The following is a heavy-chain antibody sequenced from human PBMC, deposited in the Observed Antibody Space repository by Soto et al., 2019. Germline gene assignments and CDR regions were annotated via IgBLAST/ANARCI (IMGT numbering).Heavy chain of an antibody. J-gene: IGHJ4*02. CDR3: ATEYGDYGNY. CDR2: FDPEDGET. D-gene: IGHD4-17*01. CDR1: GYTLTELS. Sequence: QVQLVQSGAEVKKPGASVKVSCKVSGYTLTELSMHWVRQAPGKGLEWMGGFDPEDGETIYARKFQGRVTMTEDTSTDPAYMELSSLRSADTAVYSCATEYGDYGNYWGQGTLVTVSS. V-gene: IGHV1-24*01.